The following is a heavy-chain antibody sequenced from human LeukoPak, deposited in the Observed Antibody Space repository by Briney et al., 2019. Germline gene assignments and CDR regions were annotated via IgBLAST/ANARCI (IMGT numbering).Heavy chain of an antibody. CDR2: ISGSGDNT. CDR3: ARDPLGQPTYYFDY. D-gene: IGHD6-13*01. J-gene: IGHJ4*02. Sequence: GGSLRLSCAASGFTFSSYAMSWVRQVPGKGLEWVSVISGSGDNTYYADSVKGRFTISRDNSKNMLYLQMNSLRAEDTAVYYCARDPLGQPTYYFDYWGQGTPVTVSS. CDR1: GFTFSSYA. V-gene: IGHV3-23*01.